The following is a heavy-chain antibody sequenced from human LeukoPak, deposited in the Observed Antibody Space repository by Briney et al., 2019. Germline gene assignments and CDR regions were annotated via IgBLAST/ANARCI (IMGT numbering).Heavy chain of an antibody. J-gene: IGHJ4*02. CDR1: GYTFTGYY. Sequence: ASVKVSCKASGYTFTGYYMHWVRQAPGQGLEWMGWMNPNSGNTGYAQKFQGRVAITRNTSISTAYMELSSLRSEDTAVYYCATHPAVDQRFDYWGQGTLVTVSS. V-gene: IGHV1-8*03. CDR2: MNPNSGNT. D-gene: IGHD2-2*01. CDR3: ATHPAVDQRFDY.